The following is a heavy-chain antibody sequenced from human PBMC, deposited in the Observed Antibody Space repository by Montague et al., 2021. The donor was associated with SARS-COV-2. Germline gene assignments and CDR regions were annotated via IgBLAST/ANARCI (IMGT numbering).Heavy chain of an antibody. CDR1: GGSFSGYY. Sequence: SETLSLTCAVYGGSFSGYYWSWIRRPPGKGLEWIGESNHSGGTNXXPDLKGRVTISVDTSKSQFSLKLTSVTAADTAVYYCARGLSGSYSGGWVPVALFDFYYYMDVWAKGTTVAVSS. CDR3: ARGLSGSYSGGWVPVALFDFYYYMDV. CDR2: SNHSGGT. J-gene: IGHJ6*03. V-gene: IGHV4-34*01. D-gene: IGHD6-25*01.